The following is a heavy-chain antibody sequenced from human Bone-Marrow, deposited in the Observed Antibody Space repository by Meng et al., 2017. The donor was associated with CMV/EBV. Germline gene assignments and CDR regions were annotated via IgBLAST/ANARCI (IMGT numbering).Heavy chain of an antibody. D-gene: IGHD1-1*01. V-gene: IGHV1-18*01. CDR1: GYTFTSYD. CDR3: ARDLGATGRHY. J-gene: IGHJ4*02. CDR2: ISASHGNT. Sequence: ASVKVSCKASGYTFTSYDINWVRQATGQGLECMGWISASHGNTNYAQKFQGRVTMTTDTSTSTAYMELRNLRSDDTAVYYWARDLGATGRHYWGQGTLVTASS.